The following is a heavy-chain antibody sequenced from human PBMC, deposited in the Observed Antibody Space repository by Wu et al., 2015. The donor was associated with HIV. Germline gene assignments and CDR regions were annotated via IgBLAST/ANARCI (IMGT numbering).Heavy chain of an antibody. J-gene: IGHJ5*02. Sequence: QVQLVQSGAEVKKPGSSVKVSCKASGGTFSSYAISWVRQAPGQGLEWMGRIIPIFGTANYAQKFQGRVTITADESTSTAYMELSSLRSEDTAVYYCAREGVYPTMVRGVNNWFDPWGQGTLVTVSS. D-gene: IGHD3-10*01. CDR3: AREGVYPTMVRGVNNWFDP. CDR2: IIPIFGTA. V-gene: IGHV1-69*13. CDR1: GGTFSSYA.